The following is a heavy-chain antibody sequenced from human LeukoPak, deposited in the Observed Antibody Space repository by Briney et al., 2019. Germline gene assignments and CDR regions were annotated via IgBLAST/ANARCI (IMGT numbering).Heavy chain of an antibody. Sequence: GESLKISCKGSGYSFTSYWIGWVRQMPGKGLEWMGIIYPGDSDTRYSPSFQGQVTISADKSISTAYLQWSSLKASDTAMYYCARPGTLGAAAGAFDPRGQGTLVTVSS. CDR2: IYPGDSDT. J-gene: IGHJ5*02. CDR3: ARPGTLGAAAGAFDP. D-gene: IGHD6-13*01. V-gene: IGHV5-51*01. CDR1: GYSFTSYW.